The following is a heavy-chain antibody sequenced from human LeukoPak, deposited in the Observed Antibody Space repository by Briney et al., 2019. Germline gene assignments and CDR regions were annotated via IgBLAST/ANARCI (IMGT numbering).Heavy chain of an antibody. J-gene: IGHJ4*02. CDR3: TRDPRLCDY. CDR2: IGPSGTIM. Sequence: GSLKLSCAASGFTFRDFYMDWIRQAPGEGLEWVAYIGPSGTIMNYADSVKGRFTVSRDNAENSLYLHMNSLRAEDTAVYYCTRDPRLCDYWGQGTLVTVSS. V-gene: IGHV3-11*01. CDR1: GFTFRDFY.